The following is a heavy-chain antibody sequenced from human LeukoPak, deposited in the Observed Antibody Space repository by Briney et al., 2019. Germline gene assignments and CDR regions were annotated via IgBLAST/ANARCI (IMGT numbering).Heavy chain of an antibody. J-gene: IGHJ4*02. CDR2: ISGSGANT. CDR1: GFTFRSYA. CDR3: APLETT. D-gene: IGHD4-17*01. Sequence: GGSLRLSCAASGFTFRSYAMSWVRQAPGKGLEWASGISGSGANTFYADSVKGRFTISRDNSKKTLYLQMNSLTDGDTAVYYCAPLETTWGQGTLVTVSS. V-gene: IGHV3-23*01.